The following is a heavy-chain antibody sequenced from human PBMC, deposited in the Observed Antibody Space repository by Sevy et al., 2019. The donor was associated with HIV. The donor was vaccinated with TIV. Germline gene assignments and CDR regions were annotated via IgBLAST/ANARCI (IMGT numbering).Heavy chain of an antibody. V-gene: IGHV3-23*01. CDR2: ISGTGDYT. CDR3: GKKMGGGSGMAFLVDF. J-gene: IGHJ4*02. Sequence: GGSLRLSCAASGFTFNSFAMGWVRQAPGKGLDWISVISGTGDYTYYADSGKGRFTISRENSKITLFLQMNSLRAEDTAIFYCGKKMGGGSGMAFLVDFWGQGTLVTVSS. D-gene: IGHD5-18*01. CDR1: GFTFNSFA.